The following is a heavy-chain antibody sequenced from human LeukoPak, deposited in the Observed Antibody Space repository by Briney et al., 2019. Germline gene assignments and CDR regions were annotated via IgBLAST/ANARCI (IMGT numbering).Heavy chain of an antibody. CDR1: GFAFSVYA. Sequence: PGGSLRLSCAASGFAFSVYAMRWLRQLPGKGLEWVSTINANSGTTSYAASVRGRFTISRDNSKNTLYLQLNTLRAYDTATYYCAKPISGGRAVTADWFHPSGQGTLVVVSS. D-gene: IGHD6-19*01. CDR3: AKPISGGRAVTADWFHP. V-gene: IGHV3-23*01. J-gene: IGHJ5*01. CDR2: INANSGTT.